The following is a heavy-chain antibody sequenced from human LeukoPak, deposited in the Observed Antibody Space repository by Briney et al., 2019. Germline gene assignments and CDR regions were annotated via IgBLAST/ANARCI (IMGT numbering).Heavy chain of an antibody. V-gene: IGHV4-31*03. D-gene: IGHD7-27*01. J-gene: IGHJ4*02. CDR1: GGSISSGGYY. Sequence: PSETLSLTCTVSGGSISSGGYYWSWIRQHPGKGLEWIGYIYYSGSTYYNSSLKSRVTISVDTSKNQFSLKLSSVTAADTAVYYCARVDSGRLDYWGQGTLVTVSS. CDR3: ARVDSGRLDY. CDR2: IYYSGST.